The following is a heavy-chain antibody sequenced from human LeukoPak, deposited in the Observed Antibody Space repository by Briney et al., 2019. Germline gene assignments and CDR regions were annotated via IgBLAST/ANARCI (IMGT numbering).Heavy chain of an antibody. V-gene: IGHV1-24*01. CDR2: FDPEDGET. Sequence: ASVKVSCKASGGTFSSYAISWVRQAPGKGLEWMGGFDPEDGETIYAQKFQGRVTMTEDTSTDTAYMELSSLRSEDTAVYYCASRGYSYGYRGYWFDPWGQGTLVTVSS. CDR1: GGTFSSYA. CDR3: ASRGYSYGYRGYWFDP. J-gene: IGHJ5*02. D-gene: IGHD5-18*01.